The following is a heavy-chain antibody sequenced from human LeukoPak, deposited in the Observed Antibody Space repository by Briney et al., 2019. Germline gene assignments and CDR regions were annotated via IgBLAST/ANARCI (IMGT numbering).Heavy chain of an antibody. CDR3: ARDRGRYTSGWYFDY. D-gene: IGHD6-19*01. J-gene: IGHJ4*02. V-gene: IGHV3-23*01. Sequence: GGSLRLSCAASGFTFSNYAMNWVRQAPGKGLEWVSGISGSGSLTYYADSVKGRFTISRDNSKTTLYLQMNSLRAEDTAVYYCARDRGRYTSGWYFDYWGQGTLVTVSS. CDR1: GFTFSNYA. CDR2: ISGSGSLT.